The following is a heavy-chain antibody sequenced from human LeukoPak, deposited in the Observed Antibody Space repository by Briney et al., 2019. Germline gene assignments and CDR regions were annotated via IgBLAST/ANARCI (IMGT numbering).Heavy chain of an antibody. V-gene: IGHV3-74*01. CDR1: GFTFSRFW. Sequence: GGSLRLSCAASGFTFSRFWMHWVRQAPGKGLVWIARTSSDGSSTVYADSVKGRFTISRDDAKKTLYLQMNSLRAEDTAMYYCARDSDAGFDYWGQGTLVTVSS. CDR3: ARDSDAGFDY. CDR2: TSSDGSST. J-gene: IGHJ4*02.